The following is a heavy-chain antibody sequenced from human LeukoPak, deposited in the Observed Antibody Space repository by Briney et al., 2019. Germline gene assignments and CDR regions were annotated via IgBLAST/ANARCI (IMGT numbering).Heavy chain of an antibody. CDR2: IRWNSGTI. V-gene: IGHV3-9*03. CDR3: AKDIRSYYDSSAIDY. Sequence: GGSLRLSCAASGFTFDDYAMHWVRQAPGKGLDWVSGIRWNSGTIGYADSVKGRFTISRDNAKNSLYLQMNSLRAEDMALYYCAKDIRSYYDSSAIDYWGQGTLVTVSS. D-gene: IGHD3-22*01. J-gene: IGHJ4*02. CDR1: GFTFDDYA.